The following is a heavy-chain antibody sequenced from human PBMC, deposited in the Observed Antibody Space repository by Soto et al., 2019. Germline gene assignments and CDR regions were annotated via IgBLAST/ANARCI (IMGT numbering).Heavy chain of an antibody. CDR1: GDSVSSNSAA. D-gene: IGHD1-7*01. J-gene: IGHJ6*03. Sequence: SQTLSLTCAISGDSVSSNSAAWNWIRQSPSRGLEWLGRTYYRSRWYNDYAVSVRSRITVNPDTSKNQFSLQLTSVTPEDTAVYYCAGTTSQYWYYMAVWGKGTTVTVYS. CDR2: TYYRSRWYN. CDR3: AGTTSQYWYYMAV. V-gene: IGHV6-1*01.